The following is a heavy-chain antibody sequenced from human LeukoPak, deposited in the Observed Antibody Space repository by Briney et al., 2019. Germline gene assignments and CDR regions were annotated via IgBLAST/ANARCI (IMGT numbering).Heavy chain of an antibody. CDR3: ARGGAYAFDQ. J-gene: IGHJ4*02. CDR1: GFTLSGFW. V-gene: IGHV3-74*01. Sequence: TGGSLRLSCAASGFTLSGFWMDWVCQAPGKGLEWVSRIKSDGSVTLYADTVKGRFTISRDNAKNTLYLQINSLRAEDTAVYYCARGGAYAFDQWGQGALVTVSS. D-gene: IGHD5-12*01. CDR2: IKSDGSVT.